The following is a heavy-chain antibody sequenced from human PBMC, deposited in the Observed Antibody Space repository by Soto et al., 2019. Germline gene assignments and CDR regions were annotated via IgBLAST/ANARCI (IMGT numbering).Heavy chain of an antibody. D-gene: IGHD1-26*01. Sequence: QVQLVESGGGVVQPGRSLRLSCAASGFTFSSYAMHWVRQAPGKGLEWVAVISYDGSNKYYADSVKGRFTISRDNSKNTLYLQMNSLRAEDTAVYYCARDIWETLDYWGQGTLVTVSS. CDR2: ISYDGSNK. V-gene: IGHV3-30-3*01. CDR3: ARDIWETLDY. J-gene: IGHJ4*02. CDR1: GFTFSSYA.